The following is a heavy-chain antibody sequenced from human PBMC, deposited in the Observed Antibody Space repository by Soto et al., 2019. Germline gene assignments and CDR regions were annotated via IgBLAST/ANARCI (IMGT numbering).Heavy chain of an antibody. V-gene: IGHV3-30-3*01. CDR3: ARDQGSYFNSYFNYCYVMYV. Sequence: PGGALRLSCAASGFTFSSYAMHLGRQAPGKGLEWVAVISYDGSNKYYADSVKGRFTISRDNSKNTLYLQMNSLRAEDTAVYYCARDQGSYFNSYFNYCYVMYVRGQRTTVTVSS. J-gene: IGHJ6*02. CDR2: ISYDGSNK. CDR1: GFTFSSYA. D-gene: IGHD1-26*01.